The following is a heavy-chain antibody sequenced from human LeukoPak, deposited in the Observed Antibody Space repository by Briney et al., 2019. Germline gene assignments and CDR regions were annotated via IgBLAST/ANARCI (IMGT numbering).Heavy chain of an antibody. J-gene: IGHJ4*02. CDR1: GFTFDDYG. CDR3: ARTTVVTLIDY. D-gene: IGHD4-23*01. V-gene: IGHV3-21*01. Sequence: GGSLRLSCAASGFTFDDYGMSWVRQAPGKGLEWVSSISSSSSYIYYADSVKGRFTVSRDNAKNSLYLLMNSLRAEDTAVYYCARTTVVTLIDYWGQGTLVTVSS. CDR2: ISSSSSYI.